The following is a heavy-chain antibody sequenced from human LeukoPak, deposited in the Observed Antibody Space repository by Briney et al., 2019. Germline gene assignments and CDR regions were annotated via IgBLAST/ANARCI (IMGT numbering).Heavy chain of an antibody. CDR1: GFTFSSFA. Sequence: GGSLRLSCAASGFTFSSFAMTWVRQAAAKGLEWVSGFDGNGPNTYYADSVKGRWTISRDNSRNTLYLEMNSLRPEDTAIYYCAKPRTTGLGWAQFDYWVQGSLVTVSS. V-gene: IGHV3-23*01. J-gene: IGHJ4*02. D-gene: IGHD2-8*02. CDR3: AKPRTTGLGWAQFDY. CDR2: FDGNGPNT.